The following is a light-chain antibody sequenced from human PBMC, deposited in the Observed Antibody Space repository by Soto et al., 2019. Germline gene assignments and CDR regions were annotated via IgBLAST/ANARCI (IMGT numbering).Light chain of an antibody. CDR1: TSGVGGYKY. CDR3: QSYDSSLSVSYV. CDR2: EVN. Sequence: QSVLTQPPSASGSPGQSVTISCTGTTSGVGGYKYVSWHQQRPGRAPRLILYEVNKRPAGVPDRFSGSKSGNTASLTVSGLQADDEADYYCQSYDSSLSVSYVFGTGTKVTVL. V-gene: IGLV2-8*01. J-gene: IGLJ1*01.